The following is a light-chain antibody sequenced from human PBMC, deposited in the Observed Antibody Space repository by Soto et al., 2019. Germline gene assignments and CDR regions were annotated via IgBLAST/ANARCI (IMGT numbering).Light chain of an antibody. V-gene: IGLV2-11*01. J-gene: IGLJ1*01. CDR1: SSDVGGYNY. CDR3: CSYGGSFYV. CDR2: DVN. Sequence: QSALTQPHSVSGSPGQSVAISCSGTSSDVGGYNYVSWYQQHPGKAPKLIIFDVNKRPSGVPDRFSGSKSGSTASLTISGLQAEDEADYYCCSYGGSFYVVGTGTKVIVL.